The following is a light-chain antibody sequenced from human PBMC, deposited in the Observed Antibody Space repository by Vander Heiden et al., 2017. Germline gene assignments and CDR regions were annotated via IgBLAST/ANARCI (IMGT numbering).Light chain of an antibody. Sequence: DIVMTQSPLCLPVTPGEPASISCRYSQSLLHSNGYDYLDWYLQKPGQSPQLLIYLGSNRASGVPDRFSGSGSGTDFTLKISRVEAKDVGVYYCMQALQTPFTFGPGTKVDIK. V-gene: IGKV2-28*01. CDR2: LGS. CDR1: QSLLHSNGYDY. J-gene: IGKJ3*01. CDR3: MQALQTPFT.